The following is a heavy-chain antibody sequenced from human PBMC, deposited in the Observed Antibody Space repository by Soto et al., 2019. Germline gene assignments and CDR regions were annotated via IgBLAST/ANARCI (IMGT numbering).Heavy chain of an antibody. CDR2: IFPGNSDT. CDR1: GYTFSGYW. CDR3: ARQAAGVPTIPLPYFDP. J-gene: IGHJ4*02. V-gene: IGHV5-51*01. D-gene: IGHD2-2*01. Sequence: EVQLVQSGAEVKKPGESLKISCKASGYTFSGYWIGWVRQMPGKGLEGMGIIFPGNSDTRYSPSFQGQVTISADKSISTAYLQWSTLKASDTAMYYCARQAAGVPTIPLPYFDPWGQGTLVTVSS.